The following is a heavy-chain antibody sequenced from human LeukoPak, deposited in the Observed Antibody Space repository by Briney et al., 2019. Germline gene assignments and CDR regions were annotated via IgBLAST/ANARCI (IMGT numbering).Heavy chain of an antibody. CDR3: ARARTAMVPYYFDY. CDR1: GFPFSSYT. Sequence: GGSLRLSCAASGFPFSSYTMTWVRQAPGKGLEWVSGISGSSGSTYYADSVKGRFTISRDNSKNTLYLQMNSLRAEDTAVYYCARARTAMVPYYFDYWGQGTLVTVSS. J-gene: IGHJ4*02. CDR2: ISGSSGST. D-gene: IGHD5-18*01. V-gene: IGHV3-23*01.